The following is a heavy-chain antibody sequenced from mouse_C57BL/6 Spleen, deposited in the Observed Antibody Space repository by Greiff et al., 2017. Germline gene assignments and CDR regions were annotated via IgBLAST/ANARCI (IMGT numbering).Heavy chain of an antibody. D-gene: IGHD1-1*01. CDR1: GYAFSSYW. CDR2: IYPGDGDT. V-gene: IGHV1-80*01. CDR3: ARSHYYGSSYYFDY. Sequence: VQGVESGAELVKPGASVKISCKASGYAFSSYWMNWVKQRPGKGLEWIGQIYPGDGDTNYNGKFKGKATLTADKSSSTAYMQLSSLTSEDSAVYFCARSHYYGSSYYFDYWGQGTTLTVSS. J-gene: IGHJ2*01.